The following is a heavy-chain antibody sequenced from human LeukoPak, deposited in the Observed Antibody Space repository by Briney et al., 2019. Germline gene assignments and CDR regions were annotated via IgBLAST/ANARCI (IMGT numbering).Heavy chain of an antibody. Sequence: PGGSLRLSCAASGFTLSNYWMSWVRQAPGKGLEWVATINQDGSEKYYVDSGKGRFTISRDNAKKSMYLQMNSLRAEDTAVYYCARDIGYGDYWGQGTLVTVSS. D-gene: IGHD5-12*01. CDR1: GFTLSNYW. J-gene: IGHJ4*02. CDR2: INQDGSEK. V-gene: IGHV3-7*01. CDR3: ARDIGYGDY.